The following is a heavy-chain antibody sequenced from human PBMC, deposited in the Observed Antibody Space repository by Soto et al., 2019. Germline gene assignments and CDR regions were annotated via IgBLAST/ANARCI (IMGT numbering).Heavy chain of an antibody. CDR3: ARRSGPYASSWFDP. CDR1: GGSVSSSSYY. Sequence: PSETLSLTCTVSGGSVSSSSYYWGWIRQPPGKGLEWIGSIYYSGTTYYNPSLKSRVTISVDTSKNHFSPRLSSVTASDTAVYYCARRSGPYASSWFDPWGQGILVTAPQ. D-gene: IGHD2-2*01. J-gene: IGHJ5*02. CDR2: IYYSGTT. V-gene: IGHV4-39*02.